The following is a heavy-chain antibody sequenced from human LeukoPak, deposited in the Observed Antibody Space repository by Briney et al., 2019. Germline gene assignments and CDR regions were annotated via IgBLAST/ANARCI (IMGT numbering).Heavy chain of an antibody. CDR1: GYTFSIYG. D-gene: IGHD1-26*01. J-gene: IGHJ3*02. CDR2: ISNNGNT. V-gene: IGHV1-18*01. CDR3: ARDRIVGARDAFDI. Sequence: ASVKVSCKASGYTFSIYGFSWVRQAPGQGLEWMGWISNNGNTNYAQKIQGRVTMDTSTSTAYMELRSLRSDDTAVYYCARDRIVGARDAFDIWGQGTMVTVSS.